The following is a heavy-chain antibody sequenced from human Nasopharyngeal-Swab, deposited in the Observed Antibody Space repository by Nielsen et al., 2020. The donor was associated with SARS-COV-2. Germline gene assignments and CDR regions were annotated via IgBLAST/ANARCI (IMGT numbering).Heavy chain of an antibody. J-gene: IGHJ3*02. CDR3: ARLSEYDAFDI. CDR1: GFTFSSYW. V-gene: IGHV3-7*02. CDR2: IKQDGSEK. Sequence: GESLKISCAASGFTFSSYWMSWVRQAPGKGPEWVANIKQDGSEKYYVDSVKGRFTISRDNAKNSLYLQMNSLRAEDTAVYYCARLSEYDAFDIWGQGTMVTVSS. D-gene: IGHD3-10*01.